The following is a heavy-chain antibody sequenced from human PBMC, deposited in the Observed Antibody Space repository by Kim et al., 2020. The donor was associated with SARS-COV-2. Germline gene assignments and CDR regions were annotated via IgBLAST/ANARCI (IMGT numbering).Heavy chain of an antibody. V-gene: IGHV4-39*02. Sequence: TNYNPSHKSRVTIPVDTSKYNFSLKLISVTAADPAVYYCARRHPPGGCVDYWGQRTLVPVSS. CDR3: ARRHPPGGCVDY. J-gene: IGHJ4*02. CDR2: T. D-gene: IGHD2-15*01.